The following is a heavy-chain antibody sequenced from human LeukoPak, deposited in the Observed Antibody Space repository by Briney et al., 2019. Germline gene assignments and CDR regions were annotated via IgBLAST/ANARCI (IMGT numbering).Heavy chain of an antibody. Sequence: SETLSLTCTVSGGSISSYYWSWIRQPPGKGLEWIGYIYYSGSTNYNPSLRSRVTISVDTFKNQFPLKLSSVTAADTAVYYCARLVERGFDYWDQGTLVTVSS. D-gene: IGHD1-1*01. CDR2: IYYSGST. J-gene: IGHJ4*02. CDR1: GGSISSYY. CDR3: ARLVERGFDY. V-gene: IGHV4-59*08.